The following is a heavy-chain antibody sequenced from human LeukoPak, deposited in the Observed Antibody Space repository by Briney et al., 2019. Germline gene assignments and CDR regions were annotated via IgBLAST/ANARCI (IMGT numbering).Heavy chain of an antibody. CDR3: ARLWSPMVEIDY. J-gene: IGHJ4*02. Sequence: SETLSLTCSVSGGSISSCYWSWIRQPPGKGLEWIGYISYSGSTKYNPSLKSRVTISVDTSKNQFSLKVSSVTAADTAVYYCARLWSPMVEIDYWGQGTLVTVSP. CDR2: ISYSGST. D-gene: IGHD2-15*01. CDR1: GGSISSCY. V-gene: IGHV4-59*08.